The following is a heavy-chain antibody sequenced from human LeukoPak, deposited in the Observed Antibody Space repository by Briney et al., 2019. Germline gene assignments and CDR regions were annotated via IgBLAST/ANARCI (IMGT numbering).Heavy chain of an antibody. Sequence: PSETLSLTCTVSGGSISSYYWSWIRQPPGKGLEWIGYIYYSGSTNYNPSLKSRVTISVDTSKNQFSLQLNSVTPEDTAVYYCARTGTTNWFDPWGQGTLVTVSS. CDR1: GGSISSYY. D-gene: IGHD1-7*01. CDR3: ARTGTTNWFDP. CDR2: IYYSGST. V-gene: IGHV4-59*12. J-gene: IGHJ5*02.